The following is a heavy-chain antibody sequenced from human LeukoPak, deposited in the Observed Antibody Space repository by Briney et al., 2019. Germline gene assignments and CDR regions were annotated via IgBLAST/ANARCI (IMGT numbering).Heavy chain of an antibody. V-gene: IGHV4-59*01. J-gene: IGHJ3*02. CDR2: IYYSGST. CDR3: ARGGYYYDSSGYSHDAFDI. CDR1: GGSISSYY. D-gene: IGHD3-22*01. Sequence: SETLSLTCTVSGGSISSYYWSWLRQPPGKGLEWIGYIYYSGSTNYNPSLKSRVTISVDTSKNQFSLKLSSVTAADTAVYYCARGGYYYDSSGYSHDAFDIWGQGTMVTVSS.